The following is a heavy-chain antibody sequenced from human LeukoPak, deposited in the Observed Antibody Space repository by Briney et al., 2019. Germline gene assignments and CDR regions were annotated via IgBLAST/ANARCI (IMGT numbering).Heavy chain of an antibody. Sequence: ASVKVSCKASGYTFTGYYMRWVRQAPGQGLEWIGWINPNSGGTNYAQKFQGRVTMTRDTSISTAYMELSRLRSDDTAVYYCATDLYCSSTSCYRRFDYWGQGTLVTVSS. CDR1: GYTFTGYY. J-gene: IGHJ4*02. CDR3: ATDLYCSSTSCYRRFDY. V-gene: IGHV1-2*02. D-gene: IGHD2-2*01. CDR2: INPNSGGT.